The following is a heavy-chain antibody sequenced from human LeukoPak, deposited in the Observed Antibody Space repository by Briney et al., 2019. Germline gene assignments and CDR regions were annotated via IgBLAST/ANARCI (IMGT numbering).Heavy chain of an antibody. Sequence: PGRSLRLSCAASGFTFSGYAMHWVRQAPGKGLEWVAVISYDGSNKYYADSVKGRFTISRDNSKNTLYLQMNSLRAEDTAVYYCARAVVTPYYYYGMDVWGQGTTVTVSS. D-gene: IGHD4-23*01. CDR2: ISYDGSNK. V-gene: IGHV3-30*04. CDR3: ARAVVTPYYYYGMDV. J-gene: IGHJ6*02. CDR1: GFTFSGYA.